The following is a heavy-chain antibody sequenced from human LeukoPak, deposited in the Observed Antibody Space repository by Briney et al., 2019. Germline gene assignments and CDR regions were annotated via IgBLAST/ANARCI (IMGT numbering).Heavy chain of an antibody. V-gene: IGHV3-23*01. CDR1: GFTFGSYA. CDR3: ARSISSSPSFDY. D-gene: IGHD6-6*01. CDR2: ISYSGAST. J-gene: IGHJ4*02. Sequence: GGSLRLSCATSGFTFGSYAMTWVRQAPGKGLEWVSGISYSGASTYYGDSVKGRFTISRDNAENTLYLQMNTLGAEDTAIYYCARSISSSPSFDYWGQGTLVTVSS.